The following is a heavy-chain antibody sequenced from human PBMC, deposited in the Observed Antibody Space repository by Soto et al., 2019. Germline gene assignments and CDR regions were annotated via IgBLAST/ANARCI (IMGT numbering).Heavy chain of an antibody. J-gene: IGHJ5*02. CDR3: TRHDNSNKCFDA. Sequence: PWGSLRLSCAASGFRFDDNYMSWIRQAPGKGPEWVSYISNTGSYPIYADSVKGRFTISRDNAKNSLYLQMNSLRAEDTAVYYWTRHDNSNKCFDAWGRGTVVTLSS. CDR1: GFRFDDNY. CDR2: ISNTGSYP. V-gene: IGHV3-11*06. D-gene: IGHD4-4*01.